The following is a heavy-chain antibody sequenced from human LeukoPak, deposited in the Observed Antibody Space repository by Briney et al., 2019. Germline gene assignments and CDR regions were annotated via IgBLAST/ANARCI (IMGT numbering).Heavy chain of an antibody. V-gene: IGHV4-34*01. CDR2: IHYSGSA. CDR3: ARGQWFRAF. J-gene: IGHJ4*02. Sequence: SETLSLTCAVYGGSFSGYYWTWIRQPPGKGLEWIGEIHYSGSATYNPSLKSRVTISVDTFKNQFSLKMNSVTAADTAVYYCARGQWFRAFWSRGTPVTVSS. CDR1: GGSFSGYY. D-gene: IGHD3-10*01.